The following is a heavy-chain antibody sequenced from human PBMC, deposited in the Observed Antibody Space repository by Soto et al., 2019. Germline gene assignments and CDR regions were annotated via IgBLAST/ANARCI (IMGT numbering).Heavy chain of an antibody. CDR2: ISGSGGST. CDR1: GFTFSSYA. J-gene: IGHJ4*02. D-gene: IGHD2-15*01. V-gene: IGHV3-23*01. Sequence: EVQLLESGGGLVQPGGSLRLSCAASGFTFSSYAMSWVRQAPGKGLEWVSAISGSGGSTYYADSVKGRFTISRDNSKDTLYLQMNSLRAEDTAVYYCAKEGAATPLNLRYDKHDYWGQGTLVTVSS. CDR3: AKEGAATPLNLRYDKHDY.